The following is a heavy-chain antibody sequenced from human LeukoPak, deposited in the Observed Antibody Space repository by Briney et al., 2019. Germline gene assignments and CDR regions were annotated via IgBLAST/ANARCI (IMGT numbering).Heavy chain of an antibody. V-gene: IGHV1-46*01. CDR2: INPSDGSR. Sequence: GASVTVSCTASGYTFTNYYMHWVRQAPGQGLEWMGIINPSDGSRSYAQKFQGRVTMTRDTSKSTVYMELSSLRSEDTAVYYCVRAYNREAVTGPTNAPFDYWGQGTLVSVSS. CDR1: GYTFTNYY. CDR3: VRAYNREAVTGPTNAPFDY. D-gene: IGHD6-19*01. J-gene: IGHJ4*02.